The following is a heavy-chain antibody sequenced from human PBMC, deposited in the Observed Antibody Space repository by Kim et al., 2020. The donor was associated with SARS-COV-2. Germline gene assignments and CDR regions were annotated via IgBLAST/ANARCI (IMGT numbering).Heavy chain of an antibody. Sequence: GGSLRLSCAASGFPFSSYWMHWVRQAPGKGLVWVSRINSDGSSTSSADSVKGRFTISRDNAKNTLYLQMNSLRAEDTAVYYCARVLGVYGDDAFDIWGQGTMVTVSS. CDR3: ARVLGVYGDDAFDI. J-gene: IGHJ3*02. V-gene: IGHV3-74*01. D-gene: IGHD1-26*01. CDR2: INSDGSST. CDR1: GFPFSSYW.